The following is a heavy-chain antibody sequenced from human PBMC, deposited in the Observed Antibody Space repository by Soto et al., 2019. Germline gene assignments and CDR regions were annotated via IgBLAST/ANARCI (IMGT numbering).Heavy chain of an antibody. CDR1: GESIRSDTDY. CDR3: ARRLEEFGNYWFDP. V-gene: IGHV4-39*01. J-gene: IGHJ5*02. CDR2: IYYSGST. Sequence: QLQLQESGPGLVKPSETLSLTCTVSGESIRSDTDYWAWIRQPPGKGPEWIGSIYYSGSTYYNPSLKSRITISVDTSKNQFSLKLNSVTAADTAVYHCARRLEEFGNYWFDPWGQGTLVTVSS. D-gene: IGHD3-10*01.